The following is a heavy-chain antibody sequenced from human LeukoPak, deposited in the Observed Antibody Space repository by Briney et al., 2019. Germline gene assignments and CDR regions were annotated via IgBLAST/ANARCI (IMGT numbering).Heavy chain of an antibody. CDR2: INPNSGGT. V-gene: IGHV1-2*02. D-gene: IGHD3-10*01. CDR1: GYTFTGYY. J-gene: IGHJ4*02. Sequence: GASVKVSCKTSGYTFTGYYLHWVRQAPGLGLEWMGWINPNSGGTKYAQKFQGRVTMTRDTSISTAYMEVTRVTSDDTVVYYCARDNRGEYYFDYWGQGTLVTVSS. CDR3: ARDNRGEYYFDY.